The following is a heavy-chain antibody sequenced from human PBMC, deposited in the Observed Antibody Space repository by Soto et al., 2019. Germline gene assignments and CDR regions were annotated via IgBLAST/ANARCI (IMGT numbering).Heavy chain of an antibody. CDR1: GFPFSSHA. J-gene: IGHJ6*01. Sequence: QVQLVESGGGVVQPGRSLRLSCSASGFPFSSHAMYWVRQAPGKGLEWVALISYDGYNKQYADSVKGRLFVSRDDSTNTLFLQMNSLRPEDTAVYHCARDSNTYRDYYHGMDVW. CDR2: ISYDGYNK. CDR3: ARDSNTYRDYYHGMDV. V-gene: IGHV3-30-3*01. D-gene: IGHD3-10*02.